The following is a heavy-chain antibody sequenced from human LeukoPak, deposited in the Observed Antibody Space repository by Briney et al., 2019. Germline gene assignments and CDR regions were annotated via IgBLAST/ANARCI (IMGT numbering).Heavy chain of an antibody. CDR1: GYSLTNYY. CDR2: INPRGGST. D-gene: IGHD4-11*01. V-gene: IGHV1-46*01. J-gene: IGHJ4*02. CDR3: ARGAPTTRIGAGRFDY. Sequence: ASVTDSCKAFGYSLTNYYVHRVRQAPGQGLEWMGEINPRGGSTSYAQKFQGRITVTRDTYTNTVYMDPSSLRSEDTATYYCARGAPTTRIGAGRFDYWGQGSLHTVAS.